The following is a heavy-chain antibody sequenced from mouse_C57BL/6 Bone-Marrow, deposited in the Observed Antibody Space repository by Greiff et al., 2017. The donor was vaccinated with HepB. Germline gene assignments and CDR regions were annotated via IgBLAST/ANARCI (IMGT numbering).Heavy chain of an antibody. CDR2: IYPGSGST. CDR1: GYTFTSYW. CDR3: ARRGITTAMDY. V-gene: IGHV1-55*01. J-gene: IGHJ4*01. D-gene: IGHD1-1*01. Sequence: QVQLQQPGAELVKPGATVKMSCKASGYTFTSYWITWVKQRPGQGLEWIGDIYPGSGSTNYNEKFKSKATLTVDTSSSTAYMQLSSLTSEDSAVYYCARRGITTAMDYWGQGTSVTVSS.